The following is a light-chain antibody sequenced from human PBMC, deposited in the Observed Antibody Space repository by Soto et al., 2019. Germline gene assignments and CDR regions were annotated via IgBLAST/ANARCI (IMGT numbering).Light chain of an antibody. V-gene: IGKV3-11*01. CDR2: GAS. CDR3: HQRQYWPPIT. J-gene: IGKJ5*01. Sequence: VITHYPATLSVPRKERATLSCRAGQNIHTNLAWYQQTPGQAPRLLIYGASTRATGIPARFSGSGSGTDFTLTISSLEHEDFAVYYCHQRQYWPPITFGQGTRLEI. CDR1: QNIHTN.